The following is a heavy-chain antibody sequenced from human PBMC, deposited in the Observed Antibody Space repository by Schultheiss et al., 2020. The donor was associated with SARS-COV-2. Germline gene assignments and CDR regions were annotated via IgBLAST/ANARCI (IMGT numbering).Heavy chain of an antibody. CDR3: ARGFGAGPFDI. CDR2: INHSGST. D-gene: IGHD3-10*01. CDR1: GGSISRGGNS. V-gene: IGHV4-30-2*01. J-gene: IGHJ3*02. Sequence: SETLSLTCVVSGGSISRGGNSWSWIRQPPGKGLEWIGEINHSGSTNYNASLKSRVTISVDTSKNQFSLKLNSVTAADTAVYYCARGFGAGPFDIWGQGTTVTVSS.